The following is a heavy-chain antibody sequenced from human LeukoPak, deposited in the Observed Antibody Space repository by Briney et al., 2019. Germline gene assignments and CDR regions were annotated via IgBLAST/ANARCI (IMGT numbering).Heavy chain of an antibody. J-gene: IGHJ4*02. CDR2: ISHDGNHK. CDR1: GFTFSSYA. V-gene: IGHV3-30-3*01. Sequence: GGSLRLSCAASGFTFSSYAMHWVRQSPGKGLEWVAIISHDGNHKYNSDSVQGRFTISRDNSKNTLCLQMNNLRTDGTAVYYCARVGHTMVRGVIPLWGQGTLVTVSS. D-gene: IGHD3-10*01. CDR3: ARVGHTMVRGVIPL.